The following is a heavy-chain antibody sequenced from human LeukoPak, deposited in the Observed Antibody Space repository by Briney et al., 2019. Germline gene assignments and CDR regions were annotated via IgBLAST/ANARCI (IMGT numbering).Heavy chain of an antibody. D-gene: IGHD2-15*01. CDR3: ARYCSGGSCYSGFDY. CDR1: GFTLRTYA. J-gene: IGHJ4*02. Sequence: PGGSLRLSCAASGFTLRTYAMYWVRQAPGKGLEWVAVISSDGSNKFYADSVKGRFTISRVNSKNTLYLQMSSLSTEDTAVYYCARYCSGGSCYSGFDYWGQGTLVTVSS. V-gene: IGHV3-30-3*01. CDR2: ISSDGSNK.